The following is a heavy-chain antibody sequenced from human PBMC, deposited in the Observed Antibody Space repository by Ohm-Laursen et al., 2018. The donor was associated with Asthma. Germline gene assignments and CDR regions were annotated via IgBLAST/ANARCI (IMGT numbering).Heavy chain of an antibody. J-gene: IGHJ4*02. Sequence: SLRLSCAASTFTFSNHWMNWVRQAPGKGLEWVANINPDGRETRHVDSVKGRFTLSRDNAKNSLYLQMNSLRAEDTAVYYCARASGGYYIDYWGQGTLVTVSS. CDR3: ARASGGYYIDY. CDR2: INPDGRET. CDR1: TFTFSNHW. D-gene: IGHD1-26*01. V-gene: IGHV3-7*03.